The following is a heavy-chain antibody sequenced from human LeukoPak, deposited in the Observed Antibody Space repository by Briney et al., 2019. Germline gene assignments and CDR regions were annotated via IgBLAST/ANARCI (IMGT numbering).Heavy chain of an antibody. D-gene: IGHD3-22*01. V-gene: IGHV4-4*07. Sequence: PSETLSLTCTVSGGSISSYYWSWIRQPAGKGLEWIGRIYTSGSTNYNPSLKSRVTMSVDTSKNQFSPKLSSVTAADTAVYYCASRGKYYYDSSGYYYDAFDIWGQGTMVTVSS. CDR1: GGSISSYY. CDR3: ASRGKYYYDSSGYYYDAFDI. CDR2: IYTSGST. J-gene: IGHJ3*02.